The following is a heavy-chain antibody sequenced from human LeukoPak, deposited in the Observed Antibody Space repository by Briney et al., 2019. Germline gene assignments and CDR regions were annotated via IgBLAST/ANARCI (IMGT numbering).Heavy chain of an antibody. CDR3: VKDYHWNQFDY. D-gene: IGHD1-1*01. J-gene: IGHJ4*02. CDR2: INKDGGLQ. V-gene: IGHV3-7*04. CDR1: GFTFSSYW. Sequence: GGSLRLSCAASGFTFSSYWMSWVRQAPGKGLEWVANINKDGGLQNYADSVKGRFIISRDNSKNSLYLQMNSLRDEDTAVHYCVKDYHWNQFDYWGQGALVTVSS.